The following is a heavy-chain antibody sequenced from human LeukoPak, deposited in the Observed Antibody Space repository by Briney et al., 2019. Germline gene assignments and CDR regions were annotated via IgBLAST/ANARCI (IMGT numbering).Heavy chain of an antibody. Sequence: GGSLRLSYAASGFTFSSYSMNWVRQAPGKGLEWVSYISSSSSTIYYADSVKGRFTISRDNAKNSLYLQMNSLRAEDTAVYYCARVDSSWSFDYWGQGTLVTVSS. V-gene: IGHV3-48*01. CDR2: ISSSSSTI. J-gene: IGHJ4*02. CDR1: GFTFSSYS. D-gene: IGHD6-13*01. CDR3: ARVDSSWSFDY.